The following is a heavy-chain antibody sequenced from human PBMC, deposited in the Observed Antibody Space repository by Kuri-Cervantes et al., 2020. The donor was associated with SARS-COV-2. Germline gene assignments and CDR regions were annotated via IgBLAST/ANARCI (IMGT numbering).Heavy chain of an antibody. J-gene: IGHJ3*02. CDR2: ISSSGSTI. CDR3: ARDRGYDFWSGSNDAFDI. CDR1: GFTFSSYE. D-gene: IGHD3-3*01. Sequence: GESLKISCAASGFTFSSYEMNWVRQAPGKGLEWVSYISSSGSTIDYTDSVKGRFTISRDNAKNSLYLQMNSLRAEDTAVYYCARDRGYDFWSGSNDAFDIWGQGTMVTVSS. V-gene: IGHV3-48*03.